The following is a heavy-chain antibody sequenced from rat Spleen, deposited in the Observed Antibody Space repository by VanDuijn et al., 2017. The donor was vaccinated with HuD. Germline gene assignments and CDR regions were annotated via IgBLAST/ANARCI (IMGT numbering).Heavy chain of an antibody. CDR2: IIYDGSST. Sequence: EVQLVESGGGLVQPGNSLKLSCAASGFTFSDYAMAWVRQSPKKGLEWVATIIYDGSSTYYRDSVKGRFTISSDNAKSTLYLQMDSLRSEDTATYYCATHDYGGYSGGFDYWGQGVMVTVSS. CDR1: GFTFSDYA. V-gene: IGHV5S10*01. D-gene: IGHD1-11*01. CDR3: ATHDYGGYSGGFDY. J-gene: IGHJ2*01.